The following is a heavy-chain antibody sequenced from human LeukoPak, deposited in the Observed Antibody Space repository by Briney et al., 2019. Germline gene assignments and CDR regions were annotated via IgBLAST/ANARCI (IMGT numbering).Heavy chain of an antibody. CDR3: AKDMDYYDSSGYTPSEAYFDY. V-gene: IGHV3-23*01. Sequence: GGSLRLSCAASGFTFSTYTMYWVRHPPGKRLEWVSIIGSSGGGIHYADSVKGRFTISRDNSKNALYLQMNSLRVEDTAVYYCAKDMDYYDSSGYTPSEAYFDYWGQGTLVTVSS. CDR1: GFTFSTYT. D-gene: IGHD3-22*01. CDR2: IGSSGGGI. J-gene: IGHJ4*02.